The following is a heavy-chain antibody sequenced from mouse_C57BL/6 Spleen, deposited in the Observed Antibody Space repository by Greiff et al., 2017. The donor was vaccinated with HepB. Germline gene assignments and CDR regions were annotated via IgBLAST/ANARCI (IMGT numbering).Heavy chain of an antibody. D-gene: IGHD2-4*01. V-gene: IGHV3-6*01. CDR3: ASGDYDYGYAMDY. CDR2: ISYDGSN. CDR1: GYSITSGYY. Sequence: EVQLQQSGPGLVKPSQSLSLTCSVTGYSITSGYYWNWIRQFPGNKLEWMGYISYDGSNNYNPSLKNRISITRDTSKNQFFLKLNSVTTEDTATYYCASGDYDYGYAMDYWGQGTSVTVSS. J-gene: IGHJ4*01.